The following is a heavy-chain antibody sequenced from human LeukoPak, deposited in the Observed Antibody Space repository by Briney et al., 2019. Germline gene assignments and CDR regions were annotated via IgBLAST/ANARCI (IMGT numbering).Heavy chain of an antibody. V-gene: IGHV1-18*01. D-gene: IGHD4-17*01. Sequence: ASVKVSCKASGYTFTSYGISWVRQAPGQGLEWMGWISAYNGNTNYAQKLQGRVTMTTDTSTSTAYMELRSLRSDDTAVYYCARGRGPKDYGDYPFDYRGQGTLVTVSS. CDR3: ARGRGPKDYGDYPFDY. CDR1: GYTFTSYG. CDR2: ISAYNGNT. J-gene: IGHJ4*02.